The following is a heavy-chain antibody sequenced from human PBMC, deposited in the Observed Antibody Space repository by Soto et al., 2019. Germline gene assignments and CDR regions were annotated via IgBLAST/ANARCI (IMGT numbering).Heavy chain of an antibody. V-gene: IGHV4-59*01. J-gene: IGHJ4*02. CDR2: IYYSGST. CDR1: GGSISSYY. Sequence: PSETLSLTCTVSGGSISSYYWSWIRQPPGKGLEWIGYIYYSGSTNYNPSLKSRVTISVDTSKNQFSLKLSSVTAADTAVYYCARRTGSGWYGEDYWGQGTLVTVSS. D-gene: IGHD6-19*01. CDR3: ARRTGSGWYGEDY.